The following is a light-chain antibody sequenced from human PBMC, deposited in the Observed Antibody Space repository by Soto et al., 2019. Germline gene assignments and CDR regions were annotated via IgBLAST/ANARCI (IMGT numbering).Light chain of an antibody. Sequence: VLTQSPGTLSLSPGERATLSCRASQSVSSNYLAWYQQRPGQAPRLLIYAASKRATGIPDRFSGSGSGTDFTLTISRLGPEDFAVYYCQQYGAPFGGGTKVEI. V-gene: IGKV3-20*01. J-gene: IGKJ4*01. CDR1: QSVSSNY. CDR2: AAS. CDR3: QQYGAP.